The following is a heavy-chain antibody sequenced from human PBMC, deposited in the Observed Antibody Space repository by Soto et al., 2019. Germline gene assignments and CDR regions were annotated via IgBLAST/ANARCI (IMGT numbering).Heavy chain of an antibody. CDR3: VRDGTKTLRDWFDP. J-gene: IGHJ5*02. D-gene: IGHD1-1*01. CDR2: IHSGGAT. CDR1: GASIHSDGFY. V-gene: IGHV4-39*01. Sequence: SETLSLTCTVSGASIHSDGFYWGWIRQSPGKGLAWMATIHSGGATYYNPSFRSRVTISVDTSKNQVSLTVESVTAADTAVYYCVRDGTKTLRDWFDPWGQGISVTVSS.